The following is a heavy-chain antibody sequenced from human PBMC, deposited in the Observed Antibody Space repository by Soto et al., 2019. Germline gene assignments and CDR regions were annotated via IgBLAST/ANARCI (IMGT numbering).Heavy chain of an antibody. CDR1: GFTFNSSA. D-gene: IGHD6-13*01. Sequence: GASVKVSCKASGFTFNSSAVQWVRQARGQRLEWIGWIVVGSGNTNYAQKFQERVTITRDMSTSTAYMELSSLRSEDTAVYYCAAAYPPRSQQLIPYYYYYGMDVWGQGTTVTVSS. CDR2: IVVGSGNT. J-gene: IGHJ6*02. CDR3: AAAYPPRSQQLIPYYYYYGMDV. V-gene: IGHV1-58*01.